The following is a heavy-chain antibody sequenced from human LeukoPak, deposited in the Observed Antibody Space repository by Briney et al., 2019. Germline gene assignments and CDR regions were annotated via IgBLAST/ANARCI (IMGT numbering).Heavy chain of an antibody. D-gene: IGHD3-22*01. CDR2: IYYSGST. CDR3: ARHTPSGYSDAFDI. V-gene: IGHV4-59*08. J-gene: IGHJ3*02. Sequence: SETLSLTCTVSGGSISSYYWSWIRQPPGKGLEWIGYIYYSGSTNYNPSLKSRVTISVDTSKNQFSLKLSSVTAADTAVYYCARHTPSGYSDAFDIWGQGTMVTVSS. CDR1: GGSISSYY.